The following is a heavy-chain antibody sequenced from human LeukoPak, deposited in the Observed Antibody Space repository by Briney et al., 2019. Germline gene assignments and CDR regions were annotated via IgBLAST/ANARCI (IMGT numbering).Heavy chain of an antibody. D-gene: IGHD3-22*01. Sequence: ASVKVSCKASGYTFTGYYMYWVRQAPGQGLEWMGWINPNSGGTKYAQKFQGRVTMTRDTSISTAYMELSRLRSDDTAVYYCARGGYYDSSGYEPIDYWGQGTLVTVSS. CDR2: INPNSGGT. CDR1: GYTFTGYY. V-gene: IGHV1-2*02. J-gene: IGHJ4*02. CDR3: ARGGYYDSSGYEPIDY.